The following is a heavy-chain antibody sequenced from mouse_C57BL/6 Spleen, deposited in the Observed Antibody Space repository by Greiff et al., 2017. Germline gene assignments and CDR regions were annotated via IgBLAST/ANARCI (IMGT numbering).Heavy chain of an antibody. CDR2: IYPGDGDT. CDR3: ARWNYGSSYFDY. D-gene: IGHD1-1*01. V-gene: IGHV1-80*01. Sequence: VKLVESGAELVKPGASVKISCKASGYAFSSYWMNWVKQRPGKGLEWIGQIYPGDGDTNYNGKFKGKATLTADKSSSTAYMQLSSLTSEDSAVYFCARWNYGSSYFDYWGQGTTLTVSS. J-gene: IGHJ2*01. CDR1: GYAFSSYW.